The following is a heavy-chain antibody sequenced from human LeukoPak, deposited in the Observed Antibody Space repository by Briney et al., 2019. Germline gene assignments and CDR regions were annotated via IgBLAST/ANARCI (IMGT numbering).Heavy chain of an antibody. D-gene: IGHD5-12*01. CDR3: ARDLRGYDGY. V-gene: IGHV3-21*01. CDR1: GFTFSSYG. CDR2: ISSSSSYI. Sequence: NPGRSLRLSCAASGFTFSSYGMHWVRQAPGKGLEWVSSISSSSSYIYYADSVKGRFTISRDNAKNSLYLQMNSLRAEDTAVYYCARDLRGYDGYWGQGTLVTVSS. J-gene: IGHJ4*02.